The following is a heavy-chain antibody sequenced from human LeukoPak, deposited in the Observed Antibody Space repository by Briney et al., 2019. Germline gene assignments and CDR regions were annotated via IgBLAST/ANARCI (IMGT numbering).Heavy chain of an antibody. Sequence: ASVKVSCKASGYTFTSYGISWVRQAPGQGLEWKGWISAYNGNTNYAQKLQGRVTMTTDTSTSTAYMELRSLRSDDTAVYYCARGYCSGGSCYRFDYWGQGTLVTVSS. J-gene: IGHJ4*02. V-gene: IGHV1-18*01. D-gene: IGHD2-15*01. CDR2: ISAYNGNT. CDR3: ARGYCSGGSCYRFDY. CDR1: GYTFTSYG.